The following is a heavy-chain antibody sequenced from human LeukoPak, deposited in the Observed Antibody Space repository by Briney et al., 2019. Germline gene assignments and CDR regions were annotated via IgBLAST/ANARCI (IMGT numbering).Heavy chain of an antibody. CDR3: ARVASTVTTGGGDY. Sequence: GASVKVSCKASGYTFTGYYMHWVRQAPGQGLEWMGWINPNSGGTNYAQKFQGRVTITADESTSTAYMELSSLRSEDTAVYYCARVASTVTTGGGDYWGQGTLVTVSS. V-gene: IGHV1-2*02. CDR1: GYTFTGYY. CDR2: INPNSGGT. D-gene: IGHD4-11*01. J-gene: IGHJ4*02.